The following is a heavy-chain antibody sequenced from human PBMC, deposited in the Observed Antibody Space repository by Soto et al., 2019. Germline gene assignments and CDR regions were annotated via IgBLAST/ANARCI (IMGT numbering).Heavy chain of an antibody. J-gene: IGHJ4*02. V-gene: IGHV1-69*13. CDR2: IVPIVDTS. CDR3: AKDPKAGPPYYFDY. D-gene: IGHD6-13*01. Sequence: SVKVSCKXSGGTFSSYAISWVRQAPGQGLEWMGGIVPIVDTSTYAQKFQSRVTITADESTSTVYMELSSLRAEDTAVYYCAKDPKAGPPYYFDYWGQGSLVTVSS. CDR1: GGTFSSYA.